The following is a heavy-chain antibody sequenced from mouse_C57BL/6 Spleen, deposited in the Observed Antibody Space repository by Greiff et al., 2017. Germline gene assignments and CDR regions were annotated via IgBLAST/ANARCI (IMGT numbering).Heavy chain of an antibody. D-gene: IGHD1-1*01. Sequence: QVQLQQPGAELVKPGASVKMSCKASGYTFTSYWITWVKQRPGQGLEWIGDIYPGSGSTNYNEKFKSKATLTVDTSSSTAYIQLSSLTSEDSAVYDCAIITTVVERGDYWGQGTTLTVSS. CDR2: IYPGSGST. V-gene: IGHV1-55*01. CDR1: GYTFTSYW. CDR3: AIITTVVERGDY. J-gene: IGHJ2*01.